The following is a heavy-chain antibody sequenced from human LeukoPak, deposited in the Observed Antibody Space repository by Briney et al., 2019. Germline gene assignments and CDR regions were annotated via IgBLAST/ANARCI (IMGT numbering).Heavy chain of an antibody. J-gene: IGHJ6*03. V-gene: IGHV4-59*01. CDR3: ARVTESYGSGRRHHSYYYYMDV. CDR1: GGSISSYY. CDR2: IYYSGST. Sequence: SETLSLTCTVSGGSISSYYWSWVRQPPGKGLEWIGYIYYSGSTNYNPSLTSRVTISVDTSKNQFSLKLSSVTAADTAVYYCARVTESYGSGRRHHSYYYYMDVWGKGTTVTISS. D-gene: IGHD3-10*01.